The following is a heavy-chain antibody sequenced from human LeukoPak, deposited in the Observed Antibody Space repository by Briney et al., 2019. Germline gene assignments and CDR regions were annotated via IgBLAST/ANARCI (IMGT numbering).Heavy chain of an antibody. CDR1: GRTFSSYA. CDR3: ASRKHRYCSGGSCYYFDY. D-gene: IGHD2-15*01. V-gene: IGHV1-69*06. J-gene: IGHJ4*02. CDR2: IIPIFGTA. Sequence: SVKVSCKASGRTFSSYAISWVRQAPGQGLEWMGGIIPIFGTANYAQKFQGRVTITADKSTSTAYMELSSLRSEDTAVYYCASRKHRYCSGGSCYYFDYWGQGTLVTVSS.